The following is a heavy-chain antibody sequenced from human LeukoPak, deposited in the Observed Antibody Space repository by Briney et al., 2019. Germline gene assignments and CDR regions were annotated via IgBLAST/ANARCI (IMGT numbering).Heavy chain of an antibody. Sequence: GASVKDSCKASGGTFSSYAISWVRQAPGQGLEWMGGIIPIFGTANYAQKFQGRVTITADESTSTAYMELSSLRSEDTAVYYCAREDYGDYEAQPWGQGTLVTVSS. CDR1: GGTFSSYA. CDR3: AREDYGDYEAQP. J-gene: IGHJ5*02. D-gene: IGHD4-17*01. V-gene: IGHV1-69*13. CDR2: IIPIFGTA.